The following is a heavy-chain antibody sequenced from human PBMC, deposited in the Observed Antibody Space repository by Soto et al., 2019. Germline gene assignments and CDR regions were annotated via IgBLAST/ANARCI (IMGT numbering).Heavy chain of an antibody. CDR3: ARDVVVPAAAYYYYYGMDV. Sequence: EVQLVETGGGLIQPGGSLRLSCAASGFTVSSNYMSWVRQAPGKGLEWVSVIYSGGSTYYADSVKGRFTISRDNSKNTLYLQMNSLRAEDTAVYYCARDVVVPAAAYYYYYGMDVWGQGTTVTVSS. D-gene: IGHD2-2*01. V-gene: IGHV3-53*02. CDR1: GFTVSSNY. CDR2: IYSGGST. J-gene: IGHJ6*02.